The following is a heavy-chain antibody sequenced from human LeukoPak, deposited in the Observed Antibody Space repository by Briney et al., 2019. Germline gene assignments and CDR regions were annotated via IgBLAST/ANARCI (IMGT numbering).Heavy chain of an antibody. CDR1: GYTFTGYW. V-gene: IGHV1-8*03. D-gene: IGHD1-26*01. CDR3: ARSDHNSWNAFDI. CDR2: INPNNGNL. Sequence: ASVKVSCKASGYTFTGYWIHWVRQATGQGLEWMGWINPNNGNLGYAQKFQGRVTITRNTPISTAYMELSSLTSEDTAVYYCARSDHNSWNAFDIWGQGTMVTVSS. J-gene: IGHJ3*02.